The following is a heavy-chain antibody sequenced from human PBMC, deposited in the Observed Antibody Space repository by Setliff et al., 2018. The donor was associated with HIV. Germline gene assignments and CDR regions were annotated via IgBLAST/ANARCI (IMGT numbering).Heavy chain of an antibody. CDR1: GGSISEYY. CDR2: VYYTWNT. D-gene: IGHD6-19*01. Sequence: SETLSLTCTVSGGSISEYYWSWIRQPPGKGLEWIGSVYYTWNTYYNPSLKSRVTVSVDTSKNQFSLKLSSVTAADTAVYYCARDYSGWYYFDCWGQGTLVTVSS. V-gene: IGHV4-39*02. CDR3: ARDYSGWYYFDC. J-gene: IGHJ4*02.